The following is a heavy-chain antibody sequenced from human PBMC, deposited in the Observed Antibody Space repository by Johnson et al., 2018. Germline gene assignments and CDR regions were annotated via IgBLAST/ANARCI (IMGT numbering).Heavy chain of an antibody. D-gene: IGHD2-21*02. J-gene: IGHJ3*02. CDR2: IYPGDSDT. CDR1: GYSFTSYW. V-gene: IGHV5-51*03. Sequence: KQPGESLKISCKXSGYSFTSYWIGWVRQMPGKGLEWMGIIYPGDSDTRYSPSFQGQVTISADNSIRTAYRQLSSLKASDTAIYYCARRGCGGDCSVFDIWVQGTMVTVS. CDR3: ARRGCGGDCSVFDI.